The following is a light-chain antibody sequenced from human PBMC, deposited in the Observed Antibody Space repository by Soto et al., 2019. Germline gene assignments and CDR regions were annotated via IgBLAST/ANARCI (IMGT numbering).Light chain of an antibody. V-gene: IGLV2-14*01. J-gene: IGLJ1*01. Sequence: QSALTQPASVSGSPGQSITISCTGTSRDVGAYNYVSWYQQHPGTAPKLIMYDVSNRPSGVSNRFSGSKSGNTASLTISGLQAEDEADYYGCSYAGTSTYVFAAGTKLTVL. CDR2: DVS. CDR1: SRDVGAYNY. CDR3: CSYAGTSTYV.